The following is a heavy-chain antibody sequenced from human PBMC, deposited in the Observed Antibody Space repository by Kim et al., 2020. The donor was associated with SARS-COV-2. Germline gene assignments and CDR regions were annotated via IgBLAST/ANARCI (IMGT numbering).Heavy chain of an antibody. CDR1: GFTFSNYF. CDR2: ISASGGRT. Sequence: GGSLRLSCVASGFTFSNYFMTWVRQAPGKGLEWVSVISASGGRTYYADAVRGRFTISRDNPKHTLHLEMNNLRAEDTAVYYCFADDEGDPSGYPMWGQGT. D-gene: IGHD3-22*01. CDR3: FADDEGDPSGYPM. J-gene: IGHJ4*02. V-gene: IGHV3-23*01.